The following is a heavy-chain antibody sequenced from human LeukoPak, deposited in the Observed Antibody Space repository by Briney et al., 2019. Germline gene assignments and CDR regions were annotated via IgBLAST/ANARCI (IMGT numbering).Heavy chain of an antibody. Sequence: SETLSLTCTVSGGSISSYYWSWIRQPAGKGLEWIGRIYTSGSTNYNPSLKSRVTMSVDTSKNQFSLTLSSVTAADTAVYYCARAGIAAAGMRRYYYYYMDVWGKGTTVTVSS. CDR3: ARAGIAAAGMRRYYYYYMDV. D-gene: IGHD6-13*01. V-gene: IGHV4-4*07. CDR2: IYTSGST. CDR1: GGSISSYY. J-gene: IGHJ6*03.